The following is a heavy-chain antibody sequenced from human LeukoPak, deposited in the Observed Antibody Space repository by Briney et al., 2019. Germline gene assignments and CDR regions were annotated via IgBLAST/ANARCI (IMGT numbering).Heavy chain of an antibody. CDR2: FDPEDGET. CDR3: ATEMGYYDSSGYYYIRYFQH. J-gene: IGHJ1*01. V-gene: IGHV1-24*01. CDR1: GYTLTELS. D-gene: IGHD3-22*01. Sequence: ASVKVSFKVSGYTLTELSMHWVRQAPRKGLEWMGGFDPEDGETIYAQKFQGRVTMTEDTSTDTAYMELSSLRSEDTAVYYCATEMGYYDSSGYYYIRYFQHWGQGTLVTVSS.